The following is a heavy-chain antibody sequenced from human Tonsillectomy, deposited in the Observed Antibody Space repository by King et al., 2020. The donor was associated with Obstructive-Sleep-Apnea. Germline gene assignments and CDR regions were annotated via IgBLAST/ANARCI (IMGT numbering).Heavy chain of an antibody. CDR2: IRQDGTEK. J-gene: IGHJ4*02. V-gene: IGHV3-7*03. CDR3: ARAAPSRTDFDY. Sequence: VQLVESGGGLVQPGGSLRLSCAASGFTFSSYWMSWVRQAPGEGVEWVANIRQDGTEKYFVDSVKGRFTISRDNAKSSLYLQMNSLRAEDTAVYYCARAAPSRTDFDYWGQGTLVTVSS. CDR1: GFTFSSYW.